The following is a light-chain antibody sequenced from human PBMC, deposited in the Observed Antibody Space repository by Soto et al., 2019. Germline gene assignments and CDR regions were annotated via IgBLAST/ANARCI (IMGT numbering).Light chain of an antibody. CDR2: DVT. Sequence: SALTQPRSVSGSPGQSVTISCTGTSSDVGYYHYVSWYQQHPGKVPKLMIYDVTKRPSGVPDRFSGSKSGNTASLTISGLQAEDDADYYCCSHAGTYTWVFGGGTKLTVL. V-gene: IGLV2-11*01. CDR3: CSHAGTYTWV. J-gene: IGLJ3*02. CDR1: SSDVGYYHY.